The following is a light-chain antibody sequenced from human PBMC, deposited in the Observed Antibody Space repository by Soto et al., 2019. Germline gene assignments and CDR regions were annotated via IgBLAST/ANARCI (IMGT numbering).Light chain of an antibody. Sequence: QSALTQPASVSGSPGQSITISCTGTSSDVGGYNYVSWYQQHPGKAPKLMIYDVSNRPSGVSNRFSGSKSGNTASLTSSGFQAEDEADYYCSSYTSSSTLVFGGGTKVTVL. J-gene: IGLJ3*02. CDR3: SSYTSSSTLV. CDR2: DVS. CDR1: SSDVGGYNY. V-gene: IGLV2-14*01.